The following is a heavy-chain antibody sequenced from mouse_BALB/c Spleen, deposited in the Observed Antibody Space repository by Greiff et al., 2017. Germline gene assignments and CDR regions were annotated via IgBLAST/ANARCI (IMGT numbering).Heavy chain of an antibody. V-gene: IGHV5-4*02. J-gene: IGHJ4*01. CDR3: ARDEDDGYPYYAMDY. CDR2: ISDGGSYT. D-gene: IGHD2-3*01. CDR1: GFTFSDYY. Sequence: EVQRVESGGGLVKPGGSLKLSCAASGFTFSDYYMYWVRQTPEKRLEWVATISDGGSYTYYPDSVKGRFTISRDNAKNNLYLQMSSLKSEDTAMYYCARDEDDGYPYYAMDYWGQGTSVTVSS.